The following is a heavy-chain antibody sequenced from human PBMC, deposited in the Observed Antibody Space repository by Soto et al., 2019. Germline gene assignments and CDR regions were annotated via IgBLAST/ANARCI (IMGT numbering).Heavy chain of an antibody. Sequence: PSETLSLTCAVYGGSFSGYYWSWIRQPPGKGLEWIGEINHSGSTNYNPSLKSRVTISVDTSKNQFSLKLSSVTAADTAVYYCARGMHRRYDFWSGSQAGTLVFDPWGQGTLVTAPQ. CDR3: ARGMHRRYDFWSGSQAGTLVFDP. CDR2: INHSGST. V-gene: IGHV4-34*01. CDR1: GGSFSGYY. J-gene: IGHJ5*02. D-gene: IGHD3-3*01.